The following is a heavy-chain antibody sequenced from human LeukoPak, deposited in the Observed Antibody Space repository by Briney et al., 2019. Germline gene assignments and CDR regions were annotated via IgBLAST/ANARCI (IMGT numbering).Heavy chain of an antibody. Sequence: GGSLRLSCAASGFTFSSYGMHWVRQAPGKGLEWVAVISYDGSNKYYADSVKGRFTISRDNSKNTLYLQMNSLRAEDTAVYYCARESDSSGYVPLFYWGQGTLVTVSS. CDR3: ARESDSSGYVPLFY. V-gene: IGHV3-30*03. CDR1: GFTFSSYG. D-gene: IGHD3-22*01. CDR2: ISYDGSNK. J-gene: IGHJ4*02.